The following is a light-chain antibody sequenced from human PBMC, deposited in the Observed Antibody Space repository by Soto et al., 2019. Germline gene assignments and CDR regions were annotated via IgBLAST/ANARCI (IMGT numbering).Light chain of an antibody. Sequence: QSALTQPPSASGTPGQRVTISCSGSSSNIGGNSVNWYQHLPGTAPKILMYSDDERPSGVPDRFSGSKSGTSASLAIRGLQSEDEADYYCAAWDDNLNGPVFGGGTKLTVL. CDR3: AAWDDNLNGPV. J-gene: IGLJ2*01. CDR1: SSNIGGNS. CDR2: SDD. V-gene: IGLV1-44*01.